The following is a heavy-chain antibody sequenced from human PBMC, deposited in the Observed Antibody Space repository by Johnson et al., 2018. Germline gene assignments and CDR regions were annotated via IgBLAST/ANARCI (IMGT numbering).Heavy chain of an antibody. V-gene: IGHV3-49*03. D-gene: IGHD3-22*01. Sequence: VQLVQSGGGLVQPGRSLRLSCTASGFTFGDYAMSWFRQAPGKGLEWVGFIRSKAYGGTTEYAASVKGRFTISRVDSKSIAYLQMNSLKTEDTAVYSCTRAREPFYYYDSSGKGRALDIWGQGTMVTVSS. CDR2: IRSKAYGGTT. CDR3: TRAREPFYYYDSSGKGRALDI. J-gene: IGHJ3*02. CDR1: GFTFGDYA.